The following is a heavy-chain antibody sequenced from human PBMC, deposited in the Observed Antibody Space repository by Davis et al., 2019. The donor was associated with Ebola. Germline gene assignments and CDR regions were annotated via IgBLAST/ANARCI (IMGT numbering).Heavy chain of an antibody. J-gene: IGHJ4*02. CDR1: GYTFISYA. Sequence: AASVKVSCKASGYTFISYAMHWVRQAPGQRLEWMVWINAGNGNTKYSQKFQGRVTITRDTSASTAYMELSSLRSEDTAVYYCARGYLTIFPASFDYWGQGTLVTVSS. V-gene: IGHV1-3*01. D-gene: IGHD3-3*01. CDR2: INAGNGNT. CDR3: ARGYLTIFPASFDY.